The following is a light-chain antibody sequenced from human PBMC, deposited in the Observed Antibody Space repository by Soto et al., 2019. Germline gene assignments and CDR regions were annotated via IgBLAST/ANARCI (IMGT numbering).Light chain of an antibody. Sequence: DVVLTQTPLSSPVTLGQPASISCRSSQSLVYSDGNTYLSWLQQRPGQPPRLLIYQISNRFSGVPDRFSGSGAGTDFTLKISRVEADDVGVYYCMQFAHFPRTFGQGTKVEI. CDR2: QIS. CDR1: QSLVYSDGNTY. V-gene: IGKV2-24*01. CDR3: MQFAHFPRT. J-gene: IGKJ1*01.